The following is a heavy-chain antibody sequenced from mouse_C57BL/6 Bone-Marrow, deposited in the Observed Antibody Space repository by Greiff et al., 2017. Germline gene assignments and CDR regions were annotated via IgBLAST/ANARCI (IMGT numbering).Heavy chain of an antibody. CDR2: ISYDGSN. D-gene: IGHD2-3*01. V-gene: IGHV3-6*01. CDR1: GYSITSGYY. Sequence: ESGPGLVKPSQSLSLTCSVTGYSITSGYYWNWIRQFPGNKLEWMGYISYDGSNNYNPSLKNRISITRDTSKNQIFLKLNSVTTEDTATYYCARDVGLLWGQGTLVTVSA. J-gene: IGHJ3*01. CDR3: ARDVGLL.